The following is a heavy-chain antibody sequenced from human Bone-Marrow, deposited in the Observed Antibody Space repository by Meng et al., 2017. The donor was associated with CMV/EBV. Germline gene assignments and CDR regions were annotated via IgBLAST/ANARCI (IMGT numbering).Heavy chain of an antibody. D-gene: IGHD3-3*01. CDR2: IRYDGSNK. CDR1: GFTFSSYG. V-gene: IGHV3-30*02. CDR3: ATVDYDFWSGYYLENYYYGMDV. J-gene: IGHJ6*02. Sequence: GGSLRLSCGASGFTFSSYGMHWVRQAPGKGLEWVAFIRYDGSNKYYADSVKGRFTISRDNSKNTLYLQMNSLRAEDTAVYYCATVDYDFWSGYYLENYYYGMDVWGQGTRVTVSS.